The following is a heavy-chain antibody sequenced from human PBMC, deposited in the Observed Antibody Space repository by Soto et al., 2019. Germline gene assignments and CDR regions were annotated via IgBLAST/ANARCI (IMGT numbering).Heavy chain of an antibody. CDR1: GFTFSNYA. CDR3: AKDRGLRCFDY. V-gene: IGHV3-23*01. Sequence: EVQLLESGGGLVQPGGSLRLSCAASGFTFSNYAMNWVRQAPGKGLEWVSAISGSGGSTYYADSVKGRFTISRDNSKNTLFLQMNSLRAEDTAVYYCAKDRGLRCFDYWGQGTLVTVSS. CDR2: ISGSGGST. J-gene: IGHJ4*02. D-gene: IGHD4-17*01.